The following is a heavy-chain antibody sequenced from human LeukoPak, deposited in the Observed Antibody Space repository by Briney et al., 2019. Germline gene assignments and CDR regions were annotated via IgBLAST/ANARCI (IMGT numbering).Heavy chain of an antibody. CDR1: GSSFTSYW. V-gene: IGHV5-51*01. J-gene: IGHJ4*02. CDR3: ARHYSYGPTEPNFDY. Sequence: GESLKISCQGSGSSFTSYWIGWVRQLPGKGLEWMGIIYPGDSDTRYSPSFQGQVTISADKSISTAYMKWSSLKASDTAMYYCARHYSYGPTEPNFDYWGQGTLVTVSS. D-gene: IGHD5-18*01. CDR2: IYPGDSDT.